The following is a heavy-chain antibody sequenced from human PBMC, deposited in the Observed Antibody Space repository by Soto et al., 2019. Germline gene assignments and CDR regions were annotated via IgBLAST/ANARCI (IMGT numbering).Heavy chain of an antibody. CDR3: ARAKDCGAIQVDY. J-gene: IGHJ4*02. D-gene: IGHD2-21*01. CDR1: GFTFSRHW. V-gene: IGHV3-74*01. Sequence: EVQLVESGGGLVQPGGSLRLSCAASGFTFSRHWMYWVRQAPGKGLVWVSSINSDGSSTTYADSVKGRFTISRANVKNTPYLQMNSLRAEDTAVYYCARAKDCGAIQVDYWGQGTLVTVSS. CDR2: INSDGSST.